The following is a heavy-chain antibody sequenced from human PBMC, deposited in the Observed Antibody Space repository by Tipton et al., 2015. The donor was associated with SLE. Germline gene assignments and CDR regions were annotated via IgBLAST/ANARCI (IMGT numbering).Heavy chain of an antibody. CDR2: IRHDGTDE. V-gene: IGHV3-33*08. Sequence: SLRLSCAASGFSLSGTGIHWVRQAPGKGLDWVAVIRHDGTDEYYADSVKGRFTVSRDTSKNTVFLQMNSLRGDDTAVYYCARDAVITFGGVIGDWGQGTLVTVSS. CDR1: GFSLSGTG. J-gene: IGHJ4*02. D-gene: IGHD3-16*02. CDR3: ARDAVITFGGVIGD.